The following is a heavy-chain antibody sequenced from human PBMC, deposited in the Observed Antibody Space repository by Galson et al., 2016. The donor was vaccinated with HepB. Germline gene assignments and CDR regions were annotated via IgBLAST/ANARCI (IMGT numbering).Heavy chain of an antibody. CDR1: GGSISRSTYY. V-gene: IGHV3-23*01. Sequence: ETLSLTCTVSGGSISRSTYYWGWVRQAPGKGLEWVSAISGRGGSTYYADSVKGRFTISRDNSKNRLYLQMNSLRAEDTAVYYCANQSPYGDYYLPDYYYGMDVWDQGTTVTVSS. CDR2: ISGRGGST. J-gene: IGHJ6*02. CDR3: ANQSPYGDYYLPDYYYGMDV. D-gene: IGHD4-17*01.